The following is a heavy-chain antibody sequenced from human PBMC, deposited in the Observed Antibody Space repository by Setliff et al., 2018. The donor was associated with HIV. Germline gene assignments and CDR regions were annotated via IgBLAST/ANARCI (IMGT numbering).Heavy chain of an antibody. CDR3: ATSLITLPPDAFDI. CDR2: IYYSGST. Sequence: SETLSLTCSVSGASINSGSYYWTWIRQHPGKGLEWIGYIYYSGSTNYNPYLKSRVTISVDTSKQQFSLKLSSVTAADTAVYYCATSLITLPPDAFDIWGQWTMVTV. V-gene: IGHV4-61*01. D-gene: IGHD3-16*01. CDR1: GASINSGSYY. J-gene: IGHJ3*02.